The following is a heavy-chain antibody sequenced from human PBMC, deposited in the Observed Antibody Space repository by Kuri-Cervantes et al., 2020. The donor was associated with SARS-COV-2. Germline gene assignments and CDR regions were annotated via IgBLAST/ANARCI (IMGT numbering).Heavy chain of an antibody. J-gene: IGHJ2*01. CDR3: ARGGHFTNGVSFGDFYFGL. V-gene: IGHV3-7*01. CDR1: GFTFSSYW. D-gene: IGHD2-8*01. CDR2: IKQDGSEK. Sequence: ETLSLTCAASGFTFSSYWMSWVRQAPGKGLEWVANIKQDGSEKYYVDSVKGRFTISRDNAKNSLYLQMNSMSAEDTAVYYCARGGHFTNGVSFGDFYFGLWGRGALVTVSS.